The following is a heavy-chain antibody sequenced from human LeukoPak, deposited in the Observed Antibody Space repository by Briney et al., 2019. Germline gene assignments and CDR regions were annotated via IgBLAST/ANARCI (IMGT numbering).Heavy chain of an antibody. CDR2: IYTSGST. J-gene: IGHJ6*03. Sequence: KSSETLSLPCTVSGGSISSGSYYWSWIRQTAGKGLEWIGRIYTSGSTNYNPSLKSRVTISVDTSKNQFSLKLSSVTAADTAVYYCARDSLYYYYYMDVWGKGTTVTVSS. V-gene: IGHV4-61*02. CDR1: GGSISSGSYY. CDR3: ARDSLYYYYYMDV.